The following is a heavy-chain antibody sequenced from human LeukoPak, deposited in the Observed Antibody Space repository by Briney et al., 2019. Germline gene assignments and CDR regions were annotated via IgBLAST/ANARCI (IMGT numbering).Heavy chain of an antibody. CDR2: IIPIFGTA. CDR1: GGTFSSYA. Sequence: SVKVSCKASGGTFSSYAISWVRQAPGQGLEWMGGIIPIFGTANYAQKFQGRVTITADESTSTAYTELSSLRSEDTAVYYCARAAMKRGSTYYFGMDVWGQGTTVTVSS. J-gene: IGHJ6*02. D-gene: IGHD2-2*01. CDR3: ARAAMKRGSTYYFGMDV. V-gene: IGHV1-69*13.